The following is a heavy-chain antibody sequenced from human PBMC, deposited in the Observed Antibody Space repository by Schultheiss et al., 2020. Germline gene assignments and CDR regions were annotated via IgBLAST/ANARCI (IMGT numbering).Heavy chain of an antibody. V-gene: IGHV4-39*01. CDR3: ARRPSPSPAYYFDY. Sequence: LSLTCTVSGGSISSSSYYWGWIRQPPGKGLEWIGSIYYSGSTYYNPSLKSRVTISVDTSKNQFSLKLSSVTAADTAVYYCARRPSPSPAYYFDYWGQGTLVTVSS. CDR1: GGSISSSSYY. J-gene: IGHJ4*02. CDR2: IYYSGST.